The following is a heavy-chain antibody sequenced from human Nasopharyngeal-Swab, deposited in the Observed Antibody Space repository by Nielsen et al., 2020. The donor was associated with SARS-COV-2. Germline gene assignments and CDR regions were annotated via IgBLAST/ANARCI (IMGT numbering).Heavy chain of an antibody. J-gene: IGHJ4*02. Sequence: GGSLRLSCKASGFSVTSHGMHWVRQAPGKGLECVAVIWYDGTNKFYADSVKGRFTISRDNSKNTLYLQMNSLRAEDTAMYYCHLSSGYDGYINYWGQGTLVTVSS. D-gene: IGHD3-22*01. CDR1: GFSVTSHG. CDR3: HLSSGYDGYINY. CDR2: IWYDGTNK. V-gene: IGHV3-33*01.